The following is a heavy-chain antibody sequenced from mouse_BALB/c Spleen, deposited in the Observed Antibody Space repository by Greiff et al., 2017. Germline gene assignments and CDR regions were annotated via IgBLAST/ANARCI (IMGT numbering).Heavy chain of an antibody. CDR2: ISSGSSTI. V-gene: IGHV5-17*02. CDR3: ARRGDDGYYPFDY. CDR1: GFTFSSFG. D-gene: IGHD2-3*01. Sequence: EVKLMESGGGLVQPGGSRKLSCAASGFTFSSFGMHWVRQAPEKGLEWVAYISSGSSTIYYADTVKGRFTISRDNPKNTLFLQMTSLRSEDTAMYYCARRGDDGYYPFDYWGQGTTLTVSS. J-gene: IGHJ2*01.